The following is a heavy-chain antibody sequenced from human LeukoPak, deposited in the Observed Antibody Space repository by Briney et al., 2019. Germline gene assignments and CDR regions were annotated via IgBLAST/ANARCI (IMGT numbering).Heavy chain of an antibody. CDR1: GYTFTGYY. J-gene: IGHJ4*02. Sequence: ASVKVSCKASGYTFTGYYMEWVRQAPGQGLEWMGWISAYNGNTNYAQKLQGRVTMTTDTSTSTAYMELRSLRSDDTAVYYCARGENYYDSRSDYWGQGTLVTVSS. CDR2: ISAYNGNT. D-gene: IGHD3-22*01. CDR3: ARGENYYDSRSDY. V-gene: IGHV1-18*04.